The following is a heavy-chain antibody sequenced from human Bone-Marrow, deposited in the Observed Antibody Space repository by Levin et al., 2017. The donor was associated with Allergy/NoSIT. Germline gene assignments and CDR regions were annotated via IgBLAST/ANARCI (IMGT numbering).Heavy chain of an antibody. Sequence: GESLKISCAASGFTFGTYAMGWVRQAPGRGLECVSAMSGPSGTIHYTDSVKGRFTISRDISKSALFLQMTSLRAEDTAMYFCAKMPALDFRGAYYFDFWGRGTQVIVSS. D-gene: IGHD3-3*01. J-gene: IGHJ4*02. V-gene: IGHV3-23*01. CDR2: MSGPSGTI. CDR1: GFTFGTYA. CDR3: AKMPALDFRGAYYFDF.